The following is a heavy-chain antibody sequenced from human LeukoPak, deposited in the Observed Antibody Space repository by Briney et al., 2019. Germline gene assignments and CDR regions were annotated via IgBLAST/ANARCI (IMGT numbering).Heavy chain of an antibody. CDR3: VRERGAAHSLYWFDP. CDR1: GFTFSSYE. CDR2: ISSSGNSI. J-gene: IGHJ5*02. D-gene: IGHD6-25*01. V-gene: IGHV3-48*03. Sequence: PGGSLRLSCAASGFTFSSYEMNWVRQAPGKGLEWVSYISSSGNSIYYADSVEGRFTISRDNAKNTLYLQMNSLRAEDTAVYYCVRERGAAHSLYWFDPWGQGTLVTVSS.